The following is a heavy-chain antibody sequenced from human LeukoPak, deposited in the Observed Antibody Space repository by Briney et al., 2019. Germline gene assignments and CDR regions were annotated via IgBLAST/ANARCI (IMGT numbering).Heavy chain of an antibody. CDR2: INPNSGGT. V-gene: IGHV1-2*02. CDR3: ARGSDFGSVYRASEFDY. CDR1: GYTFTGYY. Sequence: ASVKVSCKASGYTFTGYYMHWVRQAPGQGLEWMGWINPNSGGTNYAQKFQGRVTMTRDTSISTAYMELSRLRSDDTAVYYCARGSDFGSVYRASEFDYWGQGTLVTVSS. D-gene: IGHD3-3*01. J-gene: IGHJ4*02.